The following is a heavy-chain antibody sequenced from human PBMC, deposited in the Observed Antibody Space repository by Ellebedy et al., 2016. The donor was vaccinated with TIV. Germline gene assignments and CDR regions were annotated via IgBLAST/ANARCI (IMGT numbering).Heavy chain of an antibody. CDR1: GFNFRSYW. CDR2: IYQDGSQK. V-gene: IGHV3-7*01. D-gene: IGHD4-17*01. CDR3: ARRGSYGDYAVQVNSWFDV. J-gene: IGHJ5*02. Sequence: GESLKISCVVSGFNFRSYWMGWVRQAPGKGLAWVANIYQDGSQKYYVESAEGRFTISRDNAKNSLYLEMRSLRVEDTAMYYCARRGSYGDYAVQVNSWFDVWGQGIPVTVSP.